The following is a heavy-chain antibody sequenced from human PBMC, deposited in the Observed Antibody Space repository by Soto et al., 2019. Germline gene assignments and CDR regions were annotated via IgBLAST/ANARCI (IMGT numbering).Heavy chain of an antibody. CDR3: ARSSVNPAPLYPGIAAAGDYYYGMDV. CDR1: GWTCTGNY. CDR2: INPNSGGT. J-gene: IGHJ6*02. Sequence: APLNRSCKAAGWTCTGNYKLWVGQAPGQGLEWMGWINPNSGGTNYAQKFQGWVTMTRDTSISTAYMELSRLRSDDAAVYYCARSSVNPAPLYPGIAAAGDYYYGMDVWGQGTTVTVSS. V-gene: IGHV1-2*04. D-gene: IGHD6-13*01.